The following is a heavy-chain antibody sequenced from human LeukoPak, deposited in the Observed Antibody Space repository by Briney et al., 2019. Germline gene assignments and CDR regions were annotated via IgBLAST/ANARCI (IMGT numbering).Heavy chain of an antibody. CDR3: AQDTFVYCSGGSCYDRSYYFDY. Sequence: PGGSLRLSCAASGFTFSSYAMRWVRQAPGKGLEWVSAISGSGGSTYYADSVKGRFTISRDNSKNTLYLQMNSLRAEDTAVYYSAQDTFVYCSGGSCYDRSYYFDYWGQGTLVTVSS. CDR2: ISGSGGST. CDR1: GFTFSSYA. D-gene: IGHD2-15*01. V-gene: IGHV3-23*01. J-gene: IGHJ4*02.